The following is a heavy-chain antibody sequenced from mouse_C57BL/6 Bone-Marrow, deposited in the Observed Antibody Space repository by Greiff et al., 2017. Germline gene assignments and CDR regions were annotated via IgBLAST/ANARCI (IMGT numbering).Heavy chain of an antibody. CDR3: ARRPYGDYYAMDY. J-gene: IGHJ4*01. CDR2: INPYNGGT. V-gene: IGHV1-19*01. D-gene: IGHD1-1*02. CDR1: GYTFTDYS. Sequence: EVQLQQSGPVLVKPGASVKMSCKASGYTFTDYSMNWVKQSHGKSLEWIGVINPYNGGTSYNQKFKGKATLTVDKSSSTAYMELNSLTSEDSAVYYCARRPYGDYYAMDYWGQGTSVTVSS.